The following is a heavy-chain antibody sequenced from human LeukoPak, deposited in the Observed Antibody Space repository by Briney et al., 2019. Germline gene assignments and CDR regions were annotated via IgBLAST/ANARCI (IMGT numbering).Heavy chain of an antibody. Sequence: ASVKVSCKASGYTFTSYGISWVRQAPGQGLEWMGWISAYNGNASYAQKLQGRVTMTTDTSTSTAYMELRSLRSDDTAVYYCARERTNDYGDYGLDYWGQGTLVTVSS. CDR3: ARERTNDYGDYGLDY. J-gene: IGHJ4*02. CDR1: GYTFTSYG. V-gene: IGHV1-18*01. CDR2: ISAYNGNA. D-gene: IGHD4-17*01.